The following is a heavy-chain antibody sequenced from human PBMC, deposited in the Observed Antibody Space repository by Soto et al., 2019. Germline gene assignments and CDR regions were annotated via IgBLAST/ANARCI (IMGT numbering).Heavy chain of an antibody. J-gene: IGHJ6*02. CDR2: ICPGYSNI. V-gene: IGHV5-51*01. Sequence: GESLKISCKGSGYIFTDHCIVWVRQMAGKGLEWVGIICPGYSNIIYSPSVQGQVTISADMSISTAYLQWSSLKASDTAIYYCGRRGCSAGDGTMQHDYYYGMDVWGQGTTVTVSS. CDR3: GRRGCSAGDGTMQHDYYYGMDV. CDR1: GYIFTDHC. D-gene: IGHD2-15*01.